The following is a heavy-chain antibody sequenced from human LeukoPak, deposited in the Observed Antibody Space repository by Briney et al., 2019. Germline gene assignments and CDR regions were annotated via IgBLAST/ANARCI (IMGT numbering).Heavy chain of an antibody. V-gene: IGHV1-69*05. CDR2: IIPIFGTA. CDR1: GGTFSSYA. Sequence: EASVKVSCKASGGTFSSYAISWVRQAPGQGLEWMGGIIPIFGTANYAQKFPGRVTITTDESTSTAYMELSSLRSEDTAVYYCASSRGYSYGYRDWFDYWGQGTLVTVSS. J-gene: IGHJ4*02. D-gene: IGHD5-18*01. CDR3: ASSRGYSYGYRDWFDY.